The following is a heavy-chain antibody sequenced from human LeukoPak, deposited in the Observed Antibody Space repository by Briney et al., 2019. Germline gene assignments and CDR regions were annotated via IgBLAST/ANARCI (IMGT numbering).Heavy chain of an antibody. V-gene: IGHV4-59*01. CDR1: GGSISSYY. CDR2: IHYSGST. CDR3: ARDRYGDPYYYYYMDV. Sequence: SETLSLTCTVSGGSISSYYWSWIRQPPGKGLEWIGYIHYSGSTNYNPSLKSRVTISVDTSKNQFSLKLSSVTAADTAVYYCARDRYGDPYYYYYMDVWGKGTTVTVSS. D-gene: IGHD4-17*01. J-gene: IGHJ6*03.